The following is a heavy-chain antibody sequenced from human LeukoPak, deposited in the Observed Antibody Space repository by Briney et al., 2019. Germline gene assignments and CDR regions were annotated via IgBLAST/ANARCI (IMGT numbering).Heavy chain of an antibody. CDR1: GDSISSSSYY. J-gene: IGHJ4*02. D-gene: IGHD4-23*01. Sequence: SETLSLTCIVSGDSISSSSYYWGWIRQPPGTGLEWIGSIYNSGSTHYNPSLKSRVTISVDTSKNQFSLKLSSVTAADTAVYYCARHAYYGAKDFDYWGKGTLVTVSS. CDR3: ARHAYYGAKDFDY. V-gene: IGHV4-39*01. CDR2: IYNSGST.